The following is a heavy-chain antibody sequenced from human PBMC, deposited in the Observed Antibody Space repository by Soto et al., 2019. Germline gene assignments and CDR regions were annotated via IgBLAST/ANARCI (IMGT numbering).Heavy chain of an antibody. CDR3: AKDSWAIFGVPAGEYYAMDV. J-gene: IGHJ6*02. CDR2: ISGSGGTT. D-gene: IGHD3-3*01. Sequence: QTGGSLRLSCVASGFTFENYAMSWVRQAPGKGLEWVSAISGSGGTTYYSDSVKGRFTISRDNSKNTVYLQMNDLRVEDAAEYFCAKDSWAIFGVPAGEYYAMDVWGQGTTVTVSS. V-gene: IGHV3-23*01. CDR1: GFTFENYA.